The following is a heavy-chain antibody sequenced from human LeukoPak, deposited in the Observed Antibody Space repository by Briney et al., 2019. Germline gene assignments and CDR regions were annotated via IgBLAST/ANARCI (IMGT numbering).Heavy chain of an antibody. CDR1: GGSLSSYY. CDR3: ARSAYYDFWSGYYGPNWVDT. CDR2: IYYSGST. Sequence: PSETLSLTCTVSGGSLSSYYWSWIRQPPGKGLEGIGYIYYSGSTNYNPSLKSRVTISVDTSKNQFSLKLSSVTAGDTAVYYCARSAYYDFWSGYYGPNWVDTWGQGTLVTVSS. V-gene: IGHV4-59*01. J-gene: IGHJ5*02. D-gene: IGHD3-3*01.